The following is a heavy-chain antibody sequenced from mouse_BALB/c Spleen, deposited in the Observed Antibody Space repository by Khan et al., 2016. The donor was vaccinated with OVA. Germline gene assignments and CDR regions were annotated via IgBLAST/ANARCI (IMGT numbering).Heavy chain of an antibody. J-gene: IGHJ3*01. V-gene: IGHV5-9*01. CDR3: ASAAYGNFAY. Sequence: EVMLVESGGGLVKPGGSLKLSCAASGFTFTTYTMSWVRLTPERRLEWVAAVNSDGDYTIYNENVTGRFTISRDNAKSTLYLQLRSLRSEDTAMYDCASAAYGNFAYWGQGTLVTVSA. CDR1: GFTFTTYT. CDR2: VNSDGDYT. D-gene: IGHD2-1*01.